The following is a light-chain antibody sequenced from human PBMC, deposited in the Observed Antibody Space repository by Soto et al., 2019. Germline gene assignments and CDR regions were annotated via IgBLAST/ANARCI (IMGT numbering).Light chain of an antibody. J-gene: IGLJ1*01. Sequence: QSVLTQPPSASGTPGQRVTISCSGNSSTIGSNSVNWYQQLPGTAPKLLIYSNDRRPSGVPDRFSGSKSGTSASLAISGLQSEDEADYYCAAWDDSLNGYVFGTGTKVTVL. V-gene: IGLV1-44*01. CDR1: SSTIGSNS. CDR3: AAWDDSLNGYV. CDR2: SND.